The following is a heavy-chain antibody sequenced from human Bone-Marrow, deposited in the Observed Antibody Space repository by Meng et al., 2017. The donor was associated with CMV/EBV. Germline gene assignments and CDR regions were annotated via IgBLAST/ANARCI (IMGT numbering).Heavy chain of an antibody. CDR2: IIPIFGTA. Sequence: SVKVSCKASGGTFSSYAISWVRQAPGQGLERMGGIIPIFGTANYAQKFQGRVTITTDESTSTAYMELSSLRSEDTAVYYCARDVLGRWEERGFDYWGQGTLVTVSS. CDR1: GGTFSSYA. J-gene: IGHJ4*02. CDR3: ARDVLGRWEERGFDY. D-gene: IGHD5-24*01. V-gene: IGHV1-69*05.